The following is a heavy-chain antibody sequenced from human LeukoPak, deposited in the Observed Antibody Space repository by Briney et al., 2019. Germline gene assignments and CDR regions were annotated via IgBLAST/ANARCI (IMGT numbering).Heavy chain of an antibody. J-gene: IGHJ4*02. V-gene: IGHV1-18*01. CDR1: GYTLRNYD. Sequence: GASVKVSCKASGYTLRNYDISWVRQAPGQGLEWMGWISVYNGNTKYAQKFQGRVSMTTDTPTNTAYMELRSLRSDDTAMYYCARVDSGRYYGHDYWGQGTLVTVSS. CDR2: ISVYNGNT. CDR3: ARVDSGRYYGHDY. D-gene: IGHD1-26*01.